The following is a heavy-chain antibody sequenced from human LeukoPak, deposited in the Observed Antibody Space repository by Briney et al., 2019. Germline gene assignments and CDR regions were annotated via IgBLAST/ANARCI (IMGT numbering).Heavy chain of an antibody. CDR2: LYYTGST. CDR1: GGSISTGNYY. CDR3: ARALGGYCAGGNCPFDY. D-gene: IGHD2-15*01. V-gene: IGHV4-39*07. J-gene: IGHJ4*02. Sequence: PSETLSLTCTVSGGSISTGNYYWGWIRQPPGKGLEWIGSLYYTGSTYYNPSLKSRVTISRDTAKNQFSLKLSSVTAADTAPYYCARALGGYCAGGNCPFDYWGQGTLVTVSS.